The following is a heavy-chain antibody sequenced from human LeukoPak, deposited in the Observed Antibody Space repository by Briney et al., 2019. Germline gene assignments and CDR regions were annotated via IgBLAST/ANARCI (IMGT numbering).Heavy chain of an antibody. CDR1: GFTVRNYC. D-gene: IGHD3-10*01. CDR3: ARGSPVASGRYSIYSS. CDR2: IYGDGST. J-gene: IGHJ5*02. V-gene: IGHV3-53*01. Sequence: GGSLRLSCAASGFTVRNYCMSWVRQAPGKGLEWVAVIYGDGSTYYADSVKGRFAISSDNLKNTLSLQMDSLRAADTAMYYCARGSPVASGRYSIYSSWGQGTLVTVSP.